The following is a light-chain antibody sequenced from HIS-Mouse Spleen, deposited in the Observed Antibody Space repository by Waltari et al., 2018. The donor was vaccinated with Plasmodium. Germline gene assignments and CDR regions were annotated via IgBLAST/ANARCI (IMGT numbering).Light chain of an antibody. V-gene: IGKV3-20*01. J-gene: IGKJ2*01. CDR1: QSVSSSY. CDR2: GAS. CDR3: QQYGSSPYT. Sequence: EIVLTQSPGTLSLSPGERATLSCRASQSVSSSYLAWYQQKPGQAPRLLSYGASSRATGIPDRFSGSGSGTDFTHTISRLEPEDFAVYYCQQYGSSPYTFGQGTKLEIK.